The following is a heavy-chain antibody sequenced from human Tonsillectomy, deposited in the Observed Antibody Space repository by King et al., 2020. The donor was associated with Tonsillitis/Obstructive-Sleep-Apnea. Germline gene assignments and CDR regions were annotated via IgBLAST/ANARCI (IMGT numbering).Heavy chain of an antibody. J-gene: IGHJ4*02. V-gene: IGHV4-59*08. D-gene: IGHD3-10*01. CDR3: ARHLLGSHSVGFEY. Sequence: QLQESGPGLVKPSETLSLTCSVSDGSISSYYWSWIRQPPGKGLEWIGYMSDSGSTSYNSSLKSRVTISVDTSKNQFSLRLNSVTARDTAVYYCARHLLGSHSVGFEYWGQGTLVTVSS. CDR1: DGSISSYY. CDR2: MSDSGST.